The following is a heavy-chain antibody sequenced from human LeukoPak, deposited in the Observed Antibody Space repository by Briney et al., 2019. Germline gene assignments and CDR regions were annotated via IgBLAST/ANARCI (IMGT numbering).Heavy chain of an antibody. CDR2: INHSGST. V-gene: IGHV4-34*01. Sequence: SETLSLTCAVYGGSFSGYYWSWIRQPPGKGLEWIGEINHSGSTNYNPSLKSRVTISVDTSKNQFSLKLSSLTAADTAVYYYTSNWYFDLWGRGTLVTVSS. CDR3: TSNWYFDL. J-gene: IGHJ2*01. CDR1: GGSFSGYY.